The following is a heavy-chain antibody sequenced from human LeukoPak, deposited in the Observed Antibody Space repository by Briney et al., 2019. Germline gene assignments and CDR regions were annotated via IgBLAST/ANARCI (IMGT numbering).Heavy chain of an antibody. Sequence: GGSLRLSCAASGFTVSSNYMSWVRQAPGKGLEWVSVIYSGGSTYYADSVKGRFTISRDNSKNTLYLQMNSLRAEDTAVYYCARHDSSGYYFAYWGQGTLVTVSS. CDR1: GFTVSSNY. V-gene: IGHV3-53*01. CDR3: ARHDSSGYYFAY. CDR2: IYSGGST. J-gene: IGHJ4*02. D-gene: IGHD3-22*01.